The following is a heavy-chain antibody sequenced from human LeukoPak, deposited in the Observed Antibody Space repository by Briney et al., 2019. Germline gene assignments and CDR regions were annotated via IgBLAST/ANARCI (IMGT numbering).Heavy chain of an antibody. J-gene: IGHJ4*02. V-gene: IGHV3-30-3*01. CDR2: ISSDGSNK. Sequence: GRSLRLSCAASGFTFSSHAMHWVRQAPGKGLEWVAVISSDGSNKYYADSVKGRFTISRDNSKNTVYLQMNSLRDEDTAVYYCARDPGQWLGLDYWGQGALVTVSS. CDR3: ARDPGQWLGLDY. D-gene: IGHD6-19*01. CDR1: GFTFSSHA.